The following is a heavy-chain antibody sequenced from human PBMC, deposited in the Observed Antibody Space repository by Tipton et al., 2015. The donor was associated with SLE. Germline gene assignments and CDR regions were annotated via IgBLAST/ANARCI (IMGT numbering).Heavy chain of an antibody. CDR2: IYYSGST. V-gene: IGHV4-39*01. Sequence: TLSLTCTVSGGSISSSSYYWSWIRQPPGKGLEWIGYIYYSGSTYYNPSLKSRVTISVDTSKNQFSLKLSSVTAADTAVYYCARHEDRGYSYGSSFDYWGQGTLVTVSS. CDR3: ARHEDRGYSYGSSFDY. J-gene: IGHJ4*02. CDR1: GGSISSSSYY. D-gene: IGHD5-18*01.